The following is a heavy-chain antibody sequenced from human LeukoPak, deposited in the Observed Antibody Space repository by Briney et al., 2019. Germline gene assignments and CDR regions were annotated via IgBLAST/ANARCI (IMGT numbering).Heavy chain of an antibody. Sequence: PSETLSLTCTVSGGSVSSGSYYWSWIRQLPGKGLEWIGYIYYSGSTNYNPSLKSRVTISVDTSKNQFSLKLSSVTAADTAVYYCARGIVVVPAATDGMDVWGKGTTVTVSS. CDR1: GGSVSSGSYY. CDR2: IYYSGST. CDR3: ARGIVVVPAATDGMDV. D-gene: IGHD2-2*01. J-gene: IGHJ6*04. V-gene: IGHV4-61*01.